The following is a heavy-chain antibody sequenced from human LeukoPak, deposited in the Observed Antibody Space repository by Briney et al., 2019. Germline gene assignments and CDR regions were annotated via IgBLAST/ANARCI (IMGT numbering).Heavy chain of an antibody. V-gene: IGHV4-39*01. CDR2: IYYSGST. J-gene: IGHJ5*02. D-gene: IGHD1-1*01. CDR3: ARRTYNWNDGGPTPYNWFDP. Sequence: RPSETLSLTCTVSGGSISSSSYYWGWIRQPPGKGLEWIRSIYYSGSTYYNPSLKSRVTISVDTSKNQFSLKLSSVTAADTAVYYCARRTYNWNDGGPTPYNWFDPWGQGTLVTVSS. CDR1: GGSISSSSYY.